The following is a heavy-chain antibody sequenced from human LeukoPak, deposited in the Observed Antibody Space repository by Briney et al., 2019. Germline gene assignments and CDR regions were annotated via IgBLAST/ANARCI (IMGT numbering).Heavy chain of an antibody. D-gene: IGHD3-10*01. CDR2: IYCSGST. Sequence: SSETLSLTCTVSGGSISSYYWSWIRQPPGKGLEWIGYIYCSGSTNYNPSLKSRVTISVDTSKNQFSLKLSSVTAADTAVYYCARGGMVRGVITRPNYFDYWGQGTLVTVSS. J-gene: IGHJ4*02. V-gene: IGHV4-59*01. CDR3: ARGGMVRGVITRPNYFDY. CDR1: GGSISSYY.